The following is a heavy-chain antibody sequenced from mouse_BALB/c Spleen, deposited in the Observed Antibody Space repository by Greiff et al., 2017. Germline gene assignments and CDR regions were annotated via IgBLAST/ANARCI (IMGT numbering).Heavy chain of an antibody. CDR2: IWSDGST. CDR3: ARHAGGNYLNWYFDV. Sequence: VMLVESGPDLVAPSQSLSITCTVSGFSLTSYGVHWVRQPPGKGLEWLVVIWSDGSTTYNSALKSRLSISKDNSKSQVFLKMNSLQTDDTAMYYCARHAGGNYLNWYFDVWGAGTTVTVSS. V-gene: IGHV2-6-2*01. D-gene: IGHD2-1*01. CDR1: GFSLTSYG. J-gene: IGHJ1*01.